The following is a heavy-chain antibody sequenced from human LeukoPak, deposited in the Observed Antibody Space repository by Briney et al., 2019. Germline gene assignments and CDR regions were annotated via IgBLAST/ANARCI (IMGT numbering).Heavy chain of an antibody. Sequence: GGSLRLSCAASGFFFSSYVINWVRQAPGKGLEWVSGISGSGDSTYYADSVKGRFTISRDNSKNTLYLQMNSLRAEDTAIYYCAKDRHSYYYGSGSRPGNWFDPWGQGTLVTVSS. CDR2: ISGSGDST. D-gene: IGHD3-10*01. J-gene: IGHJ5*02. CDR1: GFFFSSYV. CDR3: AKDRHSYYYGSGSRPGNWFDP. V-gene: IGHV3-23*01.